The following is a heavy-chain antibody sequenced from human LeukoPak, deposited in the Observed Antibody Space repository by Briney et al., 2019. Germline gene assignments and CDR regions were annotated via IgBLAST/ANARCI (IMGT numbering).Heavy chain of an antibody. V-gene: IGHV1-69*05. D-gene: IGHD2-8*01. CDR2: IIPIFGTA. CDR1: GGTFSSYA. Sequence: ASVKVSCKASGGTFSSYAISWVRQAPGQGLEWMGGIIPIFGTANYAQKFQGRVTITTDESTSTAYMELSSLRSEDTAVYYCAREAYCTNGVSYTAAFDIWGQETMVTVSS. CDR3: AREAYCTNGVSYTAAFDI. J-gene: IGHJ3*02.